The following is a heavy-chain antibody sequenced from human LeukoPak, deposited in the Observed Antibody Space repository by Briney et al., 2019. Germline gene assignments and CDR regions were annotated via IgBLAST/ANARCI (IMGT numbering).Heavy chain of an antibody. CDR3: ARGDYYDGGGRNWFDP. CDR2: MYYSGTI. D-gene: IGHD3-16*01. J-gene: IGHJ5*02. CDR1: GXSTSSYY. Sequence: SETLSPTCTVSGXSTSSYYWSWIRQPPGKGQEWIGYMYYSGTINYNPSPKSRVTISVDTSKNQFSLKLSSVTAADTAVYYCARGDYYDGGGRNWFDPWGQGTLVTVSS. V-gene: IGHV4-59*12.